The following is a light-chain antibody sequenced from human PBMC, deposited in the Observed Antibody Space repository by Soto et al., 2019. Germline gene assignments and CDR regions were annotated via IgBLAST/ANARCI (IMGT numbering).Light chain of an antibody. CDR2: GAS. CDR3: QQYGSLSWT. J-gene: IGKJ1*01. CDR1: QSVFNS. Sequence: EIVLSQSPATLSLSPGERATLSCRASQSVFNSLAWYQQKPGQAPRIIIFGASGRATGIPDRFSGSGSGTDFTLTISRLEPEDFAVYYCQQYGSLSWTFGQGTKV. V-gene: IGKV3-20*01.